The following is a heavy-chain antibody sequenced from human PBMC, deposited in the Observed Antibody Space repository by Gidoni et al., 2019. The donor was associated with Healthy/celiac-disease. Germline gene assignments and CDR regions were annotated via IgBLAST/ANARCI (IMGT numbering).Heavy chain of an antibody. CDR2: IKSKTDGGTT. CDR3: TTWTIQGPGDYYYMDV. V-gene: IGHV3-15*07. J-gene: IGHJ6*03. Sequence: NAWMNWVRQAPGKGLEWVGRIKSKTDGGTTDYAAPVKGRFTISRDDSKNTLYLQMNSLKTEDTAVYYCTTWTIQGPGDYYYMDVWGKGTTVTVSS. D-gene: IGHD3-10*01. CDR1: NAW.